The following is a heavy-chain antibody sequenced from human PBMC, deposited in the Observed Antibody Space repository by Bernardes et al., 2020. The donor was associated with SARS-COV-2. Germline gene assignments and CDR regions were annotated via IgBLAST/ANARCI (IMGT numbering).Heavy chain of an antibody. CDR3: ARDRDGYNNFDY. J-gene: IGHJ4*02. D-gene: IGHD5-12*01. Sequence: SWIRQPPGKGLEWIGYIYYSGSTNYNPSLKSRVTISVDTSKNQFSLKLTSVTAADTAVYYCARDRDGYNNFDYWGQGTPVTVSS. V-gene: IGHV4-59*01. CDR2: IYYSGST.